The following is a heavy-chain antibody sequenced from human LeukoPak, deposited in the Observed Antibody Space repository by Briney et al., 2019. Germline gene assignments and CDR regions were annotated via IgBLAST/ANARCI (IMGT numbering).Heavy chain of an antibody. CDR1: GFTFSSSP. Sequence: GGSLRLSCAASGFTFSSSPTSWVRQTPGKGPEWVSTISAGSDNTFYADSVKGRFTISRDNSKSTLYLQMNSLRAEDTAVYYCAKPRGTVVVAAHYYYYAMDVWGQGTTVTVSS. CDR2: ISAGSDNT. D-gene: IGHD2-15*01. J-gene: IGHJ6*02. V-gene: IGHV3-23*01. CDR3: AKPRGTVVVAAHYYYYAMDV.